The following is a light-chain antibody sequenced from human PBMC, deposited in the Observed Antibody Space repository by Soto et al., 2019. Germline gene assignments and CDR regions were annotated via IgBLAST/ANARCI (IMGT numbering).Light chain of an antibody. CDR2: GVS. CDR1: ISDVGSSNL. J-gene: IGLJ2*01. Sequence: SSLTQPASVSGSPGQSITISCTGTISDVGSSNLVSWYQQHPGKAPKVMIYGVSTRPSGVSNRFSGSKSGNTASLTISGLQAEDEADYYCCSFAGSNTLVFGGGTKVTVL. V-gene: IGLV2-23*02. CDR3: CSFAGSNTLV.